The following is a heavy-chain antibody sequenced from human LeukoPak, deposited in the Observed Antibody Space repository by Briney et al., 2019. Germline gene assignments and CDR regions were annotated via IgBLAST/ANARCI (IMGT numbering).Heavy chain of an antibody. D-gene: IGHD3-22*01. J-gene: IGHJ4*02. CDR1: GFTFSDYY. CDR3: ARDYYDTSGYYTPAFDY. CDR2: IKQDGSEK. Sequence: GGSLRLSCAASGFTFSDYYMSWIRQAPGLGLEWVANIKQDGSEKHYVDSVKGRFTISRDNAKKSLYLQINSLRDEDTAVYYCARDYYDTSGYYTPAFDYWGQGTLVTVSS. V-gene: IGHV3-7*01.